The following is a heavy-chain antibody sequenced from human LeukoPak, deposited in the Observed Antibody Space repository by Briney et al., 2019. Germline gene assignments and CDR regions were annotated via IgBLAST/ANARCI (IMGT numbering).Heavy chain of an antibody. CDR1: GFTFSSYA. CDR2: ISSNGGST. CDR3: ARDPYYDSSGGY. J-gene: IGHJ4*02. D-gene: IGHD3-22*01. V-gene: IGHV3-64*01. Sequence: GGSLRLSCAASGFTFSSYAMHWVRQAPGKGLEYVSAISSNGGSTYYANSVKGRFTISRDNSKNTLYLQMGSLRAEDMAVYYCARDPYYDSSGGYWGQGTLVTVSS.